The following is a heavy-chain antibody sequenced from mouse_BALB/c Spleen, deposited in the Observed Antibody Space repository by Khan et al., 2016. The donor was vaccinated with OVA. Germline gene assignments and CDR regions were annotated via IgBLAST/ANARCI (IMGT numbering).Heavy chain of an antibody. D-gene: IGHD2-14*01. CDR3: VRGYEFFPN. CDR1: GYSFTAYY. CDR2: VNPSNGGT. J-gene: IGHJ3*01. V-gene: IGHV1-18*01. Sequence: VQLKQSGPDLVKPGASVKISCKASGYSFTAYYMHWVQESHGKTLECIGRVNPSNGGTTYNQKFRGKAILTVDKSSSTAYMELRSLTSEDSAVDYCVRGYEFFPNWGQGTLVTFSA.